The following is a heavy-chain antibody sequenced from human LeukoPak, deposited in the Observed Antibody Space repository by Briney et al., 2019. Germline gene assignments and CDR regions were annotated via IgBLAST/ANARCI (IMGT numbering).Heavy chain of an antibody. Sequence: ASVKVSCKASGYTFTSYGISWVRQAPGQGLEWMGWISAYNGNTNYAQKLQGRVTMTTDTSTSTAYMELRSLRSDDTAVYYCARAGPTNLKDRPFGYWGQGTLVTVSS. V-gene: IGHV1-18*01. D-gene: IGHD6-6*01. J-gene: IGHJ4*02. CDR3: ARAGPTNLKDRPFGY. CDR2: ISAYNGNT. CDR1: GYTFTSYG.